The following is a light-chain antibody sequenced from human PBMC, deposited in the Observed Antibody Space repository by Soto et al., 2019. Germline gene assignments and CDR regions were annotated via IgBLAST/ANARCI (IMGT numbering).Light chain of an antibody. CDR1: QDISNF. CDR3: HQFDNRPYIT. V-gene: IGKV1-33*01. Sequence: DIQMTQSPSSLSGSIGDRVTITCQASQDISNFLNWYQQKPGKAPNLLIYDGSTLATGAPSRFSGGGLETHFTLTISSLQPEDIATYYCHQFDNRPYITFRPGTKVDI. J-gene: IGKJ3*01. CDR2: DGS.